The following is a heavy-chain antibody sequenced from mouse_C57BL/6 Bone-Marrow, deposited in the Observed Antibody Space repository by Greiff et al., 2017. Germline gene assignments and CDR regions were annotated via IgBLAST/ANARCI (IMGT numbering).Heavy chain of an antibody. J-gene: IGHJ4*01. Sequence: QVQLKESGAELVKPGTSVKLSCKASGYNFIEYTIHWVKQRAGQGLEWIGWFYPGSGNIQYNEKFKDKATLTAYKSSSTVYMELSSLTSEDSAVYVCARHEEYSNYAMDYWGQGTSVTVSS. CDR2: FYPGSGNI. CDR3: ARHEEYSNYAMDY. V-gene: IGHV1-62-2*01. D-gene: IGHD2-5*01. CDR1: GYNFIEYT.